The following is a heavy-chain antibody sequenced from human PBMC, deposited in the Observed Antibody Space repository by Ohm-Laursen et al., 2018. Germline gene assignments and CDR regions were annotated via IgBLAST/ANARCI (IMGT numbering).Heavy chain of an antibody. CDR1: GGSFSGYD. J-gene: IGHJ4*02. CDR2: ISYSGNT. D-gene: IGHD2-8*01. Sequence: SDTLSLTYAVYGGSFSGYDWSWIRQPPGKGLEWIGKISYSGNTNYNPSLKSRVIISADTSKNQFSLKLSSVTAADTAVYYCARGMSAGEWWNPSPPGYWGQGTLITVSS. V-gene: IGHV4-34*01. CDR3: ARGMSAGEWWNPSPPGY.